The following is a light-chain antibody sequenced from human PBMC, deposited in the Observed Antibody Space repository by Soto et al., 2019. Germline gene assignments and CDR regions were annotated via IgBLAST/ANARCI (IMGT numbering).Light chain of an antibody. V-gene: IGLV2-14*01. Sequence: QSALTQPASVSGSPGQSITLSCTGANSDINNYDYVSWYRQYPGLAPQLIISEVTNRPSVISDRFSGSKSANTAYLTISGLQVEDEADYYCSSNTGNNNFVVFGGGTKVTVL. CDR2: EVT. CDR3: SSNTGNNNFVV. J-gene: IGLJ2*01. CDR1: NSDINNYDY.